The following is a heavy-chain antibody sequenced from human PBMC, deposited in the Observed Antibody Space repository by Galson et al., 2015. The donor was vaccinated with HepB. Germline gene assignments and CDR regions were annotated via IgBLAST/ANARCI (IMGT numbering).Heavy chain of an antibody. CDR2: IDWDDDK. Sequence: PALVKPTQTLTLTCTFSGFSLSTSGMCASWIRQPPGKALEWLARIDWDDDKYYSTSLKTRLTISKDNSKNQVVLTMTNMDPVDTATYYCARMVPSVGSGSYYTSFYYYGMDVWGQGTTVTVSS. V-gene: IGHV2-70*11. D-gene: IGHD3-10*01. CDR1: GFSLSTSGMC. CDR3: ARMVPSVGSGSYYTSFYYYGMDV. J-gene: IGHJ6*02.